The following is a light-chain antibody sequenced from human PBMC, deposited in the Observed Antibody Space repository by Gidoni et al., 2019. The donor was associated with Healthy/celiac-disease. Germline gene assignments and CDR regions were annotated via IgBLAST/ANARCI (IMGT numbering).Light chain of an antibody. CDR2: DAA. CDR1: QSVSSY. CDR3: QQRSNWLT. V-gene: IGKV3-11*01. J-gene: IGKJ4*01. Sequence: ELVLTQSPATLSLSPGERATLSCRASQSVSSYLAWYQQKPGQAPRPLIYDAANRATGIPARFSGSGSGTDFTLTISSREPEDFAVYDCQQRSNWLTFGGXTKVEIK.